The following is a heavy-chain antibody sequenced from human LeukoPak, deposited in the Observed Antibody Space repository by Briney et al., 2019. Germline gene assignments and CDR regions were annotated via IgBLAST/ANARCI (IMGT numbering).Heavy chain of an antibody. V-gene: IGHV4-39*07. Sequence: SETLSLACTVSGGSISSSSYYWGWIRQPPGKGLEWIGSIYYSGSTYYNPSLKSRVTISVDTSKNQFSLKLSSVTAADTAVYYCARASVKWLVFDYWGQGTLVTVSS. J-gene: IGHJ4*02. CDR1: GGSISSSSYY. D-gene: IGHD6-19*01. CDR3: ARASVKWLVFDY. CDR2: IYYSGST.